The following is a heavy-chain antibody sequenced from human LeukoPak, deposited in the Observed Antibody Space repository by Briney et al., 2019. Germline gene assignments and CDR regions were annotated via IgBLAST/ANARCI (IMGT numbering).Heavy chain of an antibody. D-gene: IGHD4-17*01. V-gene: IGHV3-11*04. Sequence: GGSLRLSCAASGFTFSDYYMSWIRQAPGKGLEWVSYISSSGSTIYYADSVKGRFTISRDNSKNTLYLQMNSLRAEDTAVFYCARNFYGDYENYFDYWGQGTLVTVSS. J-gene: IGHJ4*02. CDR1: GFTFSDYY. CDR2: ISSSGSTI. CDR3: ARNFYGDYENYFDY.